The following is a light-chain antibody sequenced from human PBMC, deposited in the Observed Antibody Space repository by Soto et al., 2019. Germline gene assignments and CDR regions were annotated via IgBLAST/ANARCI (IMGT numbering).Light chain of an antibody. CDR3: ATWDDSLRGVL. V-gene: IGLV1-47*01. Sequence: QSVLTQPPSASGTPGQRVTISCSGGSSNIGSNYAYWYRQLPGTAPKLVIYANSHRPSGVPDRFSGSKSGTSASLAISGLRSEVEDDYYCATWDDSLRGVLFGGGTKLTVL. CDR1: SSNIGSNY. CDR2: ANS. J-gene: IGLJ2*01.